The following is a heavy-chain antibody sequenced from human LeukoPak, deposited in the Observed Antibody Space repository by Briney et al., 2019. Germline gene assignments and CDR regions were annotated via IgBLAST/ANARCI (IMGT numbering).Heavy chain of an antibody. CDR1: GFTFSSYA. CDR2: ISYDGSNK. Sequence: GGSLRLSCAASGFTFSSYAMHWVRQAPGKGLEWVAVISYDGSNKYYADSVKGRFTISRGNSKNTLYLQMNSLRAEDTAVYYCARGGAVAHYFDYWGQGTLVTVSS. J-gene: IGHJ4*02. CDR3: ARGGAVAHYFDY. V-gene: IGHV3-30*04. D-gene: IGHD6-19*01.